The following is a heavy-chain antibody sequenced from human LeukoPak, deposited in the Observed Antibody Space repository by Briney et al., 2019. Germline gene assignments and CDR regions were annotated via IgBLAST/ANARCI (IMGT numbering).Heavy chain of an antibody. CDR1: GFTFSSYA. D-gene: IGHD3-22*01. Sequence: GGSLRLSCAASGFTFSSYAMSWVRQAPGKGLEWVSAISGSGGSTYYADSVKGRFTISRDNSKNTLYLQMNSLRAEDTAVYYCASGYYYDSSGYYYVEDNWFDPWGQGTLVTVSS. CDR2: ISGSGGST. J-gene: IGHJ5*02. V-gene: IGHV3-23*01. CDR3: ASGYYYDSSGYYYVEDNWFDP.